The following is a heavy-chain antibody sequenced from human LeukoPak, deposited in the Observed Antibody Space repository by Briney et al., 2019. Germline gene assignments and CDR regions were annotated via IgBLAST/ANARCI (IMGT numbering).Heavy chain of an antibody. D-gene: IGHD6-19*01. CDR1: GYSISSGYF. Sequence: SETLSLTCTVSGYSISSGYFWGWIRQPPGKGLEWIGSFYHSGITYYSPSLKSRVTIPVEMSKNQFSLKLSSVTAADTAVYYCARHARVQWLVRSDAFDIWGQGTMVTVSS. V-gene: IGHV4-38-2*02. CDR3: ARHARVQWLVRSDAFDI. J-gene: IGHJ3*02. CDR2: FYHSGIT.